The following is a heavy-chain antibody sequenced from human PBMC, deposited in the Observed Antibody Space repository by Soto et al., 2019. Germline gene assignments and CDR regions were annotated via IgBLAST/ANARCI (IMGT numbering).Heavy chain of an antibody. CDR3: AKDRGDGSGRGLDY. D-gene: IGHD3-10*01. J-gene: IGHJ4*02. CDR1: GFTFSAYG. Sequence: QVQLVESGGGVVQPGRSLRLSCAASGFTFSAYGMHWVRQAPGKGLEWVALTSADGTVKYYTDSVKGRFTISRDNSKNTVSLQMSSLRDEDTALYYCAKDRGDGSGRGLDYWGQGAX. V-gene: IGHV3-30*18. CDR2: TSADGTVK.